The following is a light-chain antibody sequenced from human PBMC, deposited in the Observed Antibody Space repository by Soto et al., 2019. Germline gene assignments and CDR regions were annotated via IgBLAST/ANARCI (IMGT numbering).Light chain of an antibody. CDR2: GVS. V-gene: IGKV3-20*01. J-gene: IGKJ3*01. Sequence: EIVLTQSPGTLSLSPGERATLSCRASQSVPSTYLAWYQQRPGQAPRLLIYGVSTRAPGIPDRFSGSGSGTAFTLTISRLEPEDFSVYFCQQYRYSPPFNFGPGTKVDIK. CDR1: QSVPSTY. CDR3: QQYRYSPPFN.